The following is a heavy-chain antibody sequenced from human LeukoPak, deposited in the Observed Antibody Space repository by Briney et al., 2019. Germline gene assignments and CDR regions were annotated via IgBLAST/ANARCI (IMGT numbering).Heavy chain of an antibody. CDR3: ARHSAGTTNDY. CDR1: GGSMSDYH. Sequence: SETLSLTCTVSGGSMSDYHWSWIRQPPGKGLEWIGNIYNSGTTNYNPSLKRRVTISIDMSKNQVFLEVTSVTAADTAVHYCARHSAGTTNDYWGQGTLVTVSS. CDR2: IYNSGTT. J-gene: IGHJ4*02. D-gene: IGHD1-7*01. V-gene: IGHV4-59*08.